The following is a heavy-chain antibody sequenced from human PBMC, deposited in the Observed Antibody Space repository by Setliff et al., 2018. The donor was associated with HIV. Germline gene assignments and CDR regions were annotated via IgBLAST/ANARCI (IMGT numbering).Heavy chain of an antibody. Sequence: SETLSLTCAVYSGSFSSYYWSWIRQPPGKGLEWIGYIYYSGSTNYNPSLKSRVTISVDTSKNQFSLKLSSVTAADTAVYYCATYADRESNRFDPWGQGILVTVSS. CDR2: IYYSGST. V-gene: IGHV4-59*08. CDR3: ATYADRESNRFDP. J-gene: IGHJ5*02. CDR1: SGSFSSYY. D-gene: IGHD3-10*01.